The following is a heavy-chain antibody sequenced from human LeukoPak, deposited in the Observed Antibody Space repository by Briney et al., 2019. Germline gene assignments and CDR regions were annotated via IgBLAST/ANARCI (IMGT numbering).Heavy chain of an antibody. D-gene: IGHD6-13*01. J-gene: IGHJ6*03. V-gene: IGHV3-21*06. Sequence: GGSLRLSCAASGFTFDDYAMHWVRQAPGKGLEWVSLISSSSTNIDYADSVRGRFTISRDNAKSSLYLQLNSLRAEDTAVYYCARDSSSWPYYSYYYMDVWGKGTTVTVSS. CDR3: ARDSSSWPYYSYYYMDV. CDR1: GFTFDDYA. CDR2: ISSSSTNI.